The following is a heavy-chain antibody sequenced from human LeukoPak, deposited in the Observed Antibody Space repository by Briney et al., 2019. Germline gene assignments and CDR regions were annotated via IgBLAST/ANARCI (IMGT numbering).Heavy chain of an antibody. CDR1: GYTFTGYY. CDR2: INPNSGGT. J-gene: IGHJ4*02. V-gene: IGHV1-2*02. Sequence: ASVKVSCKASGYTFTGYYMHWVRQAPGQGREWMGWINPNSGGTNYAQKFQGRVTMTRDTSISTAYMELSRLRSDDTAVYYCARDTDQFGELLFDWGQGTLVTVSS. D-gene: IGHD3-10*01. CDR3: ARDTDQFGELLFD.